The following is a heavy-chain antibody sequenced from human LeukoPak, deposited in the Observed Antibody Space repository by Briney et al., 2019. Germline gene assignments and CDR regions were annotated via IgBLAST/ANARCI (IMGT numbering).Heavy chain of an antibody. CDR3: AKDYFDY. V-gene: IGHV3-30*18. CDR1: GFTFSSYG. CDR2: ISYDGSNK. Sequence: GGSLRLSCAASGFTFSSYGMHWVRQAPGKGLEWVAVISYDGSNKYYADSVKGRFTISRDNSKNTLYLQMNSLRAEDTAVYYCAKDYFDYWGQGTLATVSS. J-gene: IGHJ4*02.